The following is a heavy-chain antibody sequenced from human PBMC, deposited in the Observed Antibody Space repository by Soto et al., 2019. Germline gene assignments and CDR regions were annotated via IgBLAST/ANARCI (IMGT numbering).Heavy chain of an antibody. V-gene: IGHV1-69*01. CDR2: IIPIFGTA. CDR1: GGTFSSYA. CDR3: ARSQGVSISLDIYYYSYYGMEV. D-gene: IGHD2-2*01. Sequence: QVQLVQSGAEVKKPGSSVKVSCKAPGGTFSSYAISWVRQAPGQGLEWMGGIIPIFGTANYAQKFQGRVTITADESTSTGYMELSSLRSEDTAVYYCARSQGVSISLDIYYYSYYGMEVWGQGTTVTVSS. J-gene: IGHJ6*02.